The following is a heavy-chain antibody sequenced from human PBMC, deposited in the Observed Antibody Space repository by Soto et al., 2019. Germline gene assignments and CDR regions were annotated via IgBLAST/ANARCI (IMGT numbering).Heavy chain of an antibody. V-gene: IGHV1-8*01. CDR2: MNPNSGNT. CDR3: AGGASSGWHPPPFQH. Sequence: QVQLVQSGAEVKKPGASVKVSCKASGYTFTSYDINWVRQATRQGLEWMGWMNPNSGNTGYAQKFQGRVTMTRNTSISTAYMELGSLISEDTAVYYCAGGASSGWHPPPFQHWGQGTMVTVSS. D-gene: IGHD6-19*01. CDR1: GYTFTSYD. J-gene: IGHJ1*01.